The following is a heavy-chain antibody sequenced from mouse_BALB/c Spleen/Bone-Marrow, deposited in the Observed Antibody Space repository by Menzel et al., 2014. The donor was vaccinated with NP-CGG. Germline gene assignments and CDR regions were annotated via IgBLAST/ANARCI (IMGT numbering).Heavy chain of an antibody. Sequence: VQLQESGAELVRPGASVKLSYKALGYTFTDCEIHWVKQTPVHGLEWIGAIHPRSGGTAYNQKFKGKATLTADKSSSIAYMELSSLTSEDSAVYYCTRDGDGYYPYTLDNWGQGTSVTVSS. CDR1: GYTFTDCE. J-gene: IGHJ4*01. V-gene: IGHV1-15*01. CDR3: TRDGDGYYPYTLDN. D-gene: IGHD2-3*01. CDR2: IHPRSGGT.